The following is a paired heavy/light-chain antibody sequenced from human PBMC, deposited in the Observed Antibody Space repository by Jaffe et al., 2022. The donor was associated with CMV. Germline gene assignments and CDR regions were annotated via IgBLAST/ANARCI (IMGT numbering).Light chain of an antibody. Sequence: DIQMTQSPSSLSASVGDTVTITCRASQGISTYLNWYQQKPGKAPKILIYAASSLQSGVPSRFSGSGSGTDFTLTIRSLQPEDFATYYCQQSYSDRWTFGQGTKVEIK. J-gene: IGKJ1*01. CDR1: QGISTY. CDR3: QQSYSDRWT. CDR2: AAS. V-gene: IGKV1-39*01.
Heavy chain of an antibody. CDR3: ARHADSSGWAVFFDY. J-gene: IGHJ4*02. Sequence: EVQLVQSGAELKKPGESLRISCKGSKDTFSSYWISWVRQMPGKGLEWIGTVDARHSSSKYSPSFQGHVSISIDRSIDTAYLQWSGLMASDTATYYCARHADSSGWAVFFDYWGQGTLVVVSS. D-gene: IGHD6-19*01. CDR1: KDTFSSYW. V-gene: IGHV5-10-1*03. CDR2: VDARHSSS.